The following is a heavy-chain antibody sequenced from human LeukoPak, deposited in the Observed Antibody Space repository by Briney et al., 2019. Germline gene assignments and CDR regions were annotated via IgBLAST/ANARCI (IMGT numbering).Heavy chain of an antibody. CDR2: INHSGST. J-gene: IGHJ4*02. D-gene: IGHD1-26*01. Sequence: SETLSLTCAVYGGSFSGYYWSWIRQPPGMGLEWIGEINHSGSTNYNPSLKSRVTISVDTSKNQFSLKLSSVTAADTAVYYCAKSGGYGLIDYWGQGTRVTVSS. CDR3: AKSGGYGLIDY. V-gene: IGHV4-34*01. CDR1: GGSFSGYY.